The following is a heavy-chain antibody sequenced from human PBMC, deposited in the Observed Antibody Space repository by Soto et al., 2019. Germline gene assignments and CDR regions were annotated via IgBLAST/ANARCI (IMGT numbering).Heavy chain of an antibody. CDR1: GFTFSSYA. J-gene: IGHJ4*02. V-gene: IGHV3-23*01. CDR3: GTGIGYFDY. CDR2: ISGSGGST. Sequence: GGSLRLSCAASGFTFSSYAMSWVRQAPGKGLEWVSAISGSGGSTYYADSAKGRFTISRDNSKNTLYLQMNSLRAEDAAVYYCGTGIGYFDYWGQGTLVTVSS.